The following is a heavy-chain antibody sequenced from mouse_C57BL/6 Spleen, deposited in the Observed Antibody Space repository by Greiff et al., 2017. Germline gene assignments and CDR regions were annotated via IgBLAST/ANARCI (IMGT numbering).Heavy chain of an antibody. D-gene: IGHD1-1*01. CDR1: GYTFTSYW. CDR3: ARSGFTTVVARGFDY. CDR2: IDPSDSYT. V-gene: IGHV1-50*01. J-gene: IGHJ2*01. Sequence: QVQLQQPGAELVKPGASVKLSCKASGYTFTSYWMQWVKQRPGQGLEWIGEIDPSDSYTNYNQKFKGKATLTVDTSSSTAYMQLSSLTSEDSAVYYCARSGFTTVVARGFDYWGQGTTLTVSS.